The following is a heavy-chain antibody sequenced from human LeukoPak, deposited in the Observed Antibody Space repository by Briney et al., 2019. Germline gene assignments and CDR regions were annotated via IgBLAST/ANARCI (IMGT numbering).Heavy chain of an antibody. J-gene: IGHJ4*02. CDR3: ARPNRGYCDDTSCSHFDY. CDR2: ITGSGGST. CDR1: GFTFSSYG. Sequence: PGGSLRLSCAASGFTFSSYGMNWVRQAPEKGLEWVSAITGSGGSTFFADSVKSRFTISRDNSKNTLYLQMNSLRAEDTAVYYCARPNRGYCDDTSCSHFDYWGQGTLVTVSS. V-gene: IGHV3-23*01. D-gene: IGHD2-2*01.